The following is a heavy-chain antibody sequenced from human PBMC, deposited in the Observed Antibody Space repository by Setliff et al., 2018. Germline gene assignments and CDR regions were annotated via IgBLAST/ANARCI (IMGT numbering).Heavy chain of an antibody. CDR3: ARPAYSSRWYEIKGFDY. CDR1: GYRFTTYW. J-gene: IGHJ4*02. V-gene: IGHV5-51*01. Sequence: GESLKISCKGSGYRFTTYWSGWVRQMPGKGLEWMGIVFSGDSDTRYSPSFQGQVTISADKSISTAYLQWSSLKASDTAIYYCARPAYSSRWYEIKGFDYWGQGTLVTVSS. D-gene: IGHD6-13*01. CDR2: VFSGDSDT.